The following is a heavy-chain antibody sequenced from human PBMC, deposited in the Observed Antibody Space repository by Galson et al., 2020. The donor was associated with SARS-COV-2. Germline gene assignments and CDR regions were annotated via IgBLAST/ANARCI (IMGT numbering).Heavy chain of an antibody. Sequence: SETLSLTCTVSGGSISSSSYYWGWIRQPPGKGLEWIGSIYYSGSTYYNPSLKSRVTISVDTSKNQFSLKLSSVTAADTAVYYCAKSELDDGAAFDIWGQGTMVTVSS. CDR3: AKSELDDGAAFDI. CDR2: IYYSGST. V-gene: IGHV4-39*01. J-gene: IGHJ3*02. D-gene: IGHD4-17*01. CDR1: GGSISSSSYY.